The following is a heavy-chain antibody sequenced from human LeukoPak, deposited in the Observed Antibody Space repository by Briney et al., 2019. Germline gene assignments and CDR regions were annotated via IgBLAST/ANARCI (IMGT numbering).Heavy chain of an antibody. CDR1: GGSISSGGYY. CDR3: ARCMQWLARGYFDY. CDR2: IYYSGST. J-gene: IGHJ4*02. V-gene: IGHV4-31*03. Sequence: SETLSLTCTVSGGSISSGGYYWSWIRQHPGKGLEWIGYIYYSGSTYYNPSLKSRVTISVDTSKNQFSLKLSSVTAADTAVYYCARCMQWLARGYFDYWGQGTLVTVSS. D-gene: IGHD6-19*01.